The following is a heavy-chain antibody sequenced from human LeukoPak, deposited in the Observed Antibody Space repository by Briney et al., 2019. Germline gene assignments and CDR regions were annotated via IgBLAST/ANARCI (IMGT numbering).Heavy chain of an antibody. CDR3: ARGIILYGDYTSFDY. CDR2: IIPIFGTA. V-gene: IGHV1-69*05. D-gene: IGHD4-17*01. CDR1: GGTFSSYA. Sequence: SVKVSCKASGGTFSSYAISWVRQAPGQGLEWMGGIIPIFGTANYAQKFQGRVTITTDESTGTAYMELSSLRSEDTAVYYCARGIILYGDYTSFDYWGQGTLVTVSS. J-gene: IGHJ4*02.